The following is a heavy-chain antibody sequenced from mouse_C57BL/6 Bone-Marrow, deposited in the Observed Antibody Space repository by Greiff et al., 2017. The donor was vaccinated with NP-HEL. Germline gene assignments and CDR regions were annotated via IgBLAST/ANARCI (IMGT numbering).Heavy chain of an antibody. CDR2: ISYSGST. J-gene: IGHJ4*01. CDR1: GYSITSDY. D-gene: IGHD2-2*01. V-gene: IGHV3-8*01. CDR3: ARSPLWLRRNYYAMDY. Sequence: EVKVVESGPGLAKPSQTLSLTCSVTGYSITSDYWNWIRKFPGNKLEYMGYISYSGSTYYNPSLKSRISITRDTSKNQYYLQLNSVTTEDTATYYGARSPLWLRRNYYAMDYWGQGTSVTVSS.